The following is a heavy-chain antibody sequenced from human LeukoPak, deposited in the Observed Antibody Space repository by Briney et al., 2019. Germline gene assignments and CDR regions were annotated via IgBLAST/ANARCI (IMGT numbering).Heavy chain of an antibody. CDR2: VDPNSGNT. D-gene: IGHD6-6*01. V-gene: IGHV1-8*03. Sequence: ASVKVSCKASGYTFTSYDISWVRQATGQGLEWMGWVDPNSGNTGYAQKFQGRVTITRNTSISTAYMELSSMRSEDTAVYYCARAGIAARKYYYSMDDWGQGTTVTVSS. CDR1: GYTFTSYD. CDR3: ARAGIAARKYYYSMDD. J-gene: IGHJ6*03.